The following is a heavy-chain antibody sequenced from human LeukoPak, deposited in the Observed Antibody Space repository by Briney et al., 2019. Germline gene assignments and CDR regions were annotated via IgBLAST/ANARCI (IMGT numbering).Heavy chain of an antibody. D-gene: IGHD2-2*01. CDR3: ARAIDIAVVPAGSRFDY. J-gene: IGHJ4*02. CDR2: IYYSGST. V-gene: IGHV4-39*07. CDR1: GGSISSSSYY. Sequence: PSETLSLTCTVSGGSISSSSYYWGWIRQPPGKGLEWIGSIYYSGSTYYNPSPKSRVTISVDTSKNQFSLKLSSVTAADTAVYYCARAIDIAVVPAGSRFDYWGQGTLVTVSS.